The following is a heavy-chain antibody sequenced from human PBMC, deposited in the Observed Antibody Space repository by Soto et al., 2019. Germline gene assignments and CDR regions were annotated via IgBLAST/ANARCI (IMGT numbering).Heavy chain of an antibody. J-gene: IGHJ6*02. V-gene: IGHV4-61*01. Sequence: PSETLSLTCTVSGGSVSSGSYYWSWIRQPPGKGLEWIGYIYYSGSTNYNPSLKSRVTISVDTSKNQFSLKLSSVTAADTAVYYCAREPRDYYGMDVWGQGTTVTVSS. CDR2: IYYSGST. CDR1: GGSVSSGSYY. CDR3: AREPRDYYGMDV.